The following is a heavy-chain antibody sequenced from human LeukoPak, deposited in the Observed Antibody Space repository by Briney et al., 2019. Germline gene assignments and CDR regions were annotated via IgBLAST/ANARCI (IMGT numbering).Heavy chain of an antibody. CDR1: GGSISSGGYS. J-gene: IGHJ5*02. CDR2: IYYSGST. Sequence: SETLSLTCAVSGGSISSGGYSWSWIRQPPGKGLEWIGYIYYSGSTYYNPSLKSRVTISVDTSKNQFSLKLSSVTAADTAVYYCARGRLVNWFDPWGQGALVTVSS. CDR3: ARGRLVNWFDP. D-gene: IGHD1-1*01. V-gene: IGHV4-30-4*07.